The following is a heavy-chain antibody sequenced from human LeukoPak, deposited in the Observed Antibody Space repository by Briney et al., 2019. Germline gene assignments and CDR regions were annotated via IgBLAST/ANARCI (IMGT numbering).Heavy chain of an antibody. Sequence: PSETLSLTCTVSGGSISSYYWSWIWQPPGKGLEWIGYIYYSGSTNYNPSLKSRVTISVDTSKNQFSLKLSSVTAADTAVYYCARVPDYGDYHRYFDYWGQGTLVTVSS. CDR2: IYYSGST. D-gene: IGHD4-17*01. J-gene: IGHJ4*02. V-gene: IGHV4-59*01. CDR3: ARVPDYGDYHRYFDY. CDR1: GGSISSYY.